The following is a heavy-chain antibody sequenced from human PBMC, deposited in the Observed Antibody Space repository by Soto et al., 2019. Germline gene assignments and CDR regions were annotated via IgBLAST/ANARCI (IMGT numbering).Heavy chain of an antibody. CDR1: GYTFTSYD. D-gene: IGHD4-17*01. J-gene: IGHJ6*03. Sequence: QVHLVQSGAEVKKPGASVKVSCKASGYTFTSYDINWVRQATGQGLEWMGWMNPNSGNTGYAQKFQGRVTMSRNTSISAAYMEMSRLRSEDTAVYYCARVRSRSVNTRTYYMDVWGKGTTVTVSS. V-gene: IGHV1-8*01. CDR2: MNPNSGNT. CDR3: ARVRSRSVNTRTYYMDV.